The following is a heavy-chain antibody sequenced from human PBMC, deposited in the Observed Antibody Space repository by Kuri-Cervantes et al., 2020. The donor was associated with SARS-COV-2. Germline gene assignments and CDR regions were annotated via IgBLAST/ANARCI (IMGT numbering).Heavy chain of an antibody. CDR3: ARQMMSSITIFGVVITRNWFDP. Sequence: GSLRLSCTVSGASISSSTYYWGWIRQSPGKGLEWLGSIYYSGSTYYNPSLKSRVTISVDTSKNQFSLKLSSVTAADTAVYYCARQMMSSITIFGVVITRNWFDPWGQGTLVTVSS. CDR2: IYYSGST. J-gene: IGHJ5*02. CDR1: GASISSSTYY. D-gene: IGHD3-3*01. V-gene: IGHV4-39*01.